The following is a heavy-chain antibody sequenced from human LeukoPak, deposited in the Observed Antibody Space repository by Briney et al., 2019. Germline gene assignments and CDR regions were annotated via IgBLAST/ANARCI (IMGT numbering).Heavy chain of an antibody. D-gene: IGHD3-16*01. CDR1: GFTFSSYG. CDR2: IWYDGSNK. V-gene: IGHV3-33*01. CDR3: AREGVGDGAFDI. J-gene: IGHJ3*02. Sequence: PGRFLRLSCAASGFTFSSYGMHWVRQAPGKGLEWVAVIWYDGSNKYYADSVRGRFTISRDNSKNTLYLQMNSLRAEDTAVYYCAREGVGDGAFDIWGQGTMVTVSS.